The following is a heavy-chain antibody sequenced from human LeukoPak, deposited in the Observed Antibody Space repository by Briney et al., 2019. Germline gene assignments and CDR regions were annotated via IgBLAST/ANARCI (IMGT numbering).Heavy chain of an antibody. CDR1: GYTFTGYY. Sequence: ASVKVSCKASGYTFTGYYMHWVRQAPGQGLEWMGWINPNSGGTNYAQKFQGRVTMTRDTSISTAYMELSRLRSDDTAVYYCARRGVVVAAGGNWLDPWGQGTLVTVSS. CDR3: ARRGVVVAAGGNWLDP. V-gene: IGHV1-2*02. J-gene: IGHJ5*02. CDR2: INPNSGGT. D-gene: IGHD2-15*01.